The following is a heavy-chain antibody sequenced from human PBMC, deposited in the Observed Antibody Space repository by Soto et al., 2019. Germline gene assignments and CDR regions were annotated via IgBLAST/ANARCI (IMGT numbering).Heavy chain of an antibody. CDR2: ISGSGGST. D-gene: IGHD2-15*01. CDR3: AKDAVVVPTVGGTLGVWGWFDP. V-gene: IGHV3-23*01. CDR1: GFTFSSYA. Sequence: EVQLLESGGGLVQPGGSLRLSCAASGFTFSSYAMSWVRQAPGKGLEWVSAISGSGGSTYYADSVKGRFTISRDNSKNAQDLQMNSLRAADTAVYYCAKDAVVVPTVGGTLGVWGWFDPWGQGTLVTVSS. J-gene: IGHJ5*02.